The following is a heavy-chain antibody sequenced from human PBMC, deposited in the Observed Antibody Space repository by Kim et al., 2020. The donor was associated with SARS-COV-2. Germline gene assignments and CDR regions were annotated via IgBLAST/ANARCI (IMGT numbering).Heavy chain of an antibody. V-gene: IGHV3-23*01. D-gene: IGHD3-3*02. CDR3: AKHFGTVITQVVI. J-gene: IGHJ4*02. CDR1: GFIFRTSG. Sequence: GGSLRLSCAASGFIFRTSGMSWVRQAPGKGLVWVSGIRGSGANTYYGDSVKGRFSISRENSKNTLYLQMNSLSAVDTAVYYCAKHFGTVITQVVIWGQGT. CDR2: IRGSGANT.